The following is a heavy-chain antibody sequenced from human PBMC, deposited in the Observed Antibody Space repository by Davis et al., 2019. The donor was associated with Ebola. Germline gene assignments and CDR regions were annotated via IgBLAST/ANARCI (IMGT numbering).Heavy chain of an antibody. J-gene: IGHJ5*02. CDR1: GYTFTSYG. V-gene: IGHV1-18*01. Sequence: ASVKVSCKASGYTFTSYGISWVRQAPGQGLEWMGWISAYNGNTNYAQKLQGRVTMTTDTSTSTAYMELRSLRSEDTAVYYCAREGSEMAIADNWFDPWGQGTLVTVSS. D-gene: IGHD5-24*01. CDR2: ISAYNGNT. CDR3: AREGSEMAIADNWFDP.